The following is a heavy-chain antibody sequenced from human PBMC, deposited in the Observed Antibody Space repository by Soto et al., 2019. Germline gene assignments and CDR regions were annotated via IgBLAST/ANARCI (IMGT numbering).Heavy chain of an antibody. CDR3: AKEGGLIVAAGPGDY. Sequence: GGSLRLSCAASGFTFSSYAMSWVRQAPGKGLEWVSGISGSGGSTYYADSVKGRFTISRDNSKNTLYLQMSSLRAEDTAVYYCAKEGGLIVAAGPGDYWGQGTLVTVSS. CDR2: ISGSGGST. D-gene: IGHD6-13*01. J-gene: IGHJ4*02. V-gene: IGHV3-23*01. CDR1: GFTFSSYA.